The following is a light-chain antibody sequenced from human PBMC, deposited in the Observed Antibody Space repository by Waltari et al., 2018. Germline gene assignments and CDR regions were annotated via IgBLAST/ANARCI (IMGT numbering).Light chain of an antibody. J-gene: IGKJ1*01. CDR3: QQRNTWWT. Sequence: EIVLTQSPATLSLSPGERATLSCRASQSVGSYLALYQQRPGQAPRLLISDASNRATGIPARFSGSGSETDFTLTISSLEPEDFAVYYCQQRNTWWTFGQGTKVEIK. CDR2: DAS. V-gene: IGKV3-11*01. CDR1: QSVGSY.